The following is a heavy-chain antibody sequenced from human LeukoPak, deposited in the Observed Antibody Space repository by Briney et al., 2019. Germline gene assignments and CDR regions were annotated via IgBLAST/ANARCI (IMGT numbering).Heavy chain of an antibody. V-gene: IGHV1-18*01. CDR1: GYTITSYG. CDR2: ISAYNANT. D-gene: IGHD3-22*01. J-gene: IGHJ4*02. Sequence: ASVKVSCKASGYTITSYGFSWVRQAPGQGLEWMGWISAYNANTNYAQKFQGRVTMTTDTSTSTAYLELRSLRSDDTAMYYCASSSLGYQYYFDYWGQGTLVTVSS. CDR3: ASSSLGYQYYFDY.